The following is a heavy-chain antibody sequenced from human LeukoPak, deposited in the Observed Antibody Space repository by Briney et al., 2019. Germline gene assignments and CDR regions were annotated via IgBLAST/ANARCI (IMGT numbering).Heavy chain of an antibody. CDR2: INRSGST. J-gene: IGHJ4*02. D-gene: IGHD6-6*01. CDR3: AKTPTALVRGGYYFDS. V-gene: IGHV4-34*01. CDR1: GGSFSDYY. Sequence: PSETLSLTCAVYGGSFSDYYWNWIRQSPGKGLEWIGEINRSGSTNYNPSLKTRVTISVDTSKNQFSLKLNSVTAADTAVYFCAKTPTALVRGGYYFDSWGQGTLVTVSS.